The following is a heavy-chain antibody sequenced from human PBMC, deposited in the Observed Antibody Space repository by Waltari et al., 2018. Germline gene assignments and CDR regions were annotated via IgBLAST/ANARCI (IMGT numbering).Heavy chain of an antibody. D-gene: IGHD2-2*02. CDR3: VRSYTASPMDV. CDR2: TRNKENSYST. V-gene: IGHV3-72*01. CDR1: GFTFSDHY. J-gene: IGHJ6*02. Sequence: EEQLVESGGDLVQPGGSLRLSCAGSGFTFSDHYLDWVRRAPGKGLEWLGLTRNKENSYSTVYAASVKGRFTISRDDSKNLAYLQMNSLGIDDTAIYYCVRSYTASPMDVWGQGTTVTVSS.